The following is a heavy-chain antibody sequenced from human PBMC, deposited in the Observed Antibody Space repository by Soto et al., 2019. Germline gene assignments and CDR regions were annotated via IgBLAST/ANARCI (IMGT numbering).Heavy chain of an antibody. D-gene: IGHD6-25*01. V-gene: IGHV4-39*01. CDR2: IYFTGNT. CDR1: GGSITSSSHF. CDR3: AGQTFTIAAASYGRSNWFDP. J-gene: IGHJ5*02. Sequence: ETLSLTCTASGGSITSSSHFWGWVRQPPGKGLEWIGTIYFTGNTYYTPSLKSRLTMSIDTSKNEFSLRLNSVTAADTAVYYCAGQTFTIAAASYGRSNWFDPWGPGTLVTVSS.